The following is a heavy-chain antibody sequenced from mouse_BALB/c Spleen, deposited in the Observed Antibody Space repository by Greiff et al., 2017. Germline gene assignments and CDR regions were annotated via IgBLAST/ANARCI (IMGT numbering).Heavy chain of an antibody. Sequence: EVKVVESGGDLVKPGGSLKLSCAASGFTFSSYGMSWVRQTPDKRLEWVATISSGGSYTYYPDTVKGRFTISRDNAKNTLYLQMSSLKSEDTALYYCARHYGFAYWGQGTLVTVSA. CDR1: GFTFSSYG. CDR2: ISSGGSYT. J-gene: IGHJ3*01. V-gene: IGHV5-6*01. D-gene: IGHD1-2*01. CDR3: ARHYGFAY.